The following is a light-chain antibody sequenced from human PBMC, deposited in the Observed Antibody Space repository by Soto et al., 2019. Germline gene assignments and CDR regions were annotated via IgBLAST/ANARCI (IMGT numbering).Light chain of an antibody. Sequence: SYELTQPPSVSVAPGQTARITCGGNNIGSKSVHWYQQKPGRAPVLVVYDDSDRPSGIPERFSGSNSGNTATLTISRVEAGDEADYYCQVWDSSSGRYVFGTGTKVTVL. CDR2: DDS. CDR3: QVWDSSSGRYV. J-gene: IGLJ1*01. V-gene: IGLV3-21*02. CDR1: NIGSKS.